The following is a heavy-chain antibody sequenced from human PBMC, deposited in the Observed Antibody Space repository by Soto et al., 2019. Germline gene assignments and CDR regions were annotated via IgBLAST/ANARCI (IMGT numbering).Heavy chain of an antibody. CDR3: ARARGNNEGQQQLVPEFDY. D-gene: IGHD6-13*01. Sequence: PGGSLRLSCAASGFTFSSYDMHWVRQATGKGLEWVSAIGTAGDTYYPGSVKGRFTISRENAKNSLYLQMNSLRAEDTAVYYCARARGNNEGQQQLVPEFDYWGQGTLVTVSS. CDR2: IGTAGDT. J-gene: IGHJ4*02. V-gene: IGHV3-13*01. CDR1: GFTFSSYD.